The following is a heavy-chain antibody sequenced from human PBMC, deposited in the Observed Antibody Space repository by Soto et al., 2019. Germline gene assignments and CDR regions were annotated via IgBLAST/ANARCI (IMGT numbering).Heavy chain of an antibody. CDR2: ISGSGGST. V-gene: IGHV3-23*01. Sequence: EVQLLESGGGLVQPGGSLRLSCAASGFTFSNYAMSWVRQAPGKGLEWVSAISGSGGSTYYADSVKGRFTIFRDNSKNTLYLQMNSLRAEDTAVYYCAKTGLGCGLEWIYYYWGQGTLVTVSS. D-gene: IGHD3-3*01. CDR1: GFTFSNYA. J-gene: IGHJ4*02. CDR3: AKTGLGCGLEWIYYY.